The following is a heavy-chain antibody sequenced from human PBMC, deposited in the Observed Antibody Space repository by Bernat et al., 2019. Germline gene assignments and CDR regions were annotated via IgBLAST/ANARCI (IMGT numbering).Heavy chain of an antibody. CDR2: INHSGST. CDR3: ARDSDCSGGSCYRDWYFDL. Sequence: QVQLQQWGAGLLKPSETLSLTCAVYGGSFSGYYWSWIRQPPGKGLEWIGEINHSGSTNYNPPLKSRVTISVDTSKNQFSLKLSSVTAADTAVYYCARDSDCSGGSCYRDWYFDLWGRGTLVTVSS. D-gene: IGHD2-15*01. V-gene: IGHV4-34*01. J-gene: IGHJ2*01. CDR1: GGSFSGYY.